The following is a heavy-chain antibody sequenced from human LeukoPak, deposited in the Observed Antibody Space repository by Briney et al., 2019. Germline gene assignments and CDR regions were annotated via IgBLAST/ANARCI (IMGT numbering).Heavy chain of an antibody. CDR3: AKDQGIVVVNTNWSDP. D-gene: IGHD3-22*01. Sequence: GGSLRLSCAASRFTFSNYAMSWVRQAPGKGLEWVSTISGSGGSTYYADPVKGRFTISRDNSKNTLYLQMNSLGAEDTAVYYCAKDQGIVVVNTNWSDPWGQGTLVTVSS. V-gene: IGHV3-23*01. CDR2: ISGSGGST. CDR1: RFTFSNYA. J-gene: IGHJ5*02.